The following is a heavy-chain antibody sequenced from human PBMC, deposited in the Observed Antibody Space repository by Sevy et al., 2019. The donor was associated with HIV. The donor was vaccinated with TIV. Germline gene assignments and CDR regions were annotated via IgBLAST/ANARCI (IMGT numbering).Heavy chain of an antibody. Sequence: GGSLRLSCGGSGFNISSASMNWVRQAPGKGLEWVGRIKGKTDGETTDYAAPVKGRFIISRLDSGKTVYVQLNSVKTEDTAMYFCTTRPYGSIIDYWGQGTLVTVSS. D-gene: IGHD3-10*01. V-gene: IGHV3-15*07. CDR3: TTRPYGSIIDY. CDR1: GFNISSAS. J-gene: IGHJ4*02. CDR2: IKGKTDGETT.